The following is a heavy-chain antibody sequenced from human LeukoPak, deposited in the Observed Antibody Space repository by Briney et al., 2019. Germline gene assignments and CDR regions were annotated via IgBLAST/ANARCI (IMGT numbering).Heavy chain of an antibody. D-gene: IGHD3-10*01. CDR3: ARPGYGSGSLPDAFDI. J-gene: IGHJ3*02. V-gene: IGHV5-51*01. CDR1: GYSFTSYW. CDR2: IYPGDSDT. Sequence: GESLKIYCKGSGYSFTSYWIGWVRQMPGKGLEWMGIIYPGDSDTRYSPSFQGQVTISADKSISTAYLQWSSLKASDTAMYYCARPGYGSGSLPDAFDIWGQGTMVTVSS.